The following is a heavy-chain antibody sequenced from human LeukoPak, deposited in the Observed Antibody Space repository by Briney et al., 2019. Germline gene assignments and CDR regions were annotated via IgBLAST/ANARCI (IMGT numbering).Heavy chain of an antibody. D-gene: IGHD6-19*01. CDR2: ISWNSGSI. Sequence: GGSLRLSCAASGFTFDDYAMHWVRQAPGKGLEWVSGISWNSGSIGYADSVKGRFTISRDNAKNSLYLQMNSLRAEDTAVYYCARDRCYSSFDHWGQGTLVTVS. CDR3: ARDRCYSSFDH. J-gene: IGHJ4*02. V-gene: IGHV3-9*01. CDR1: GFTFDDYA.